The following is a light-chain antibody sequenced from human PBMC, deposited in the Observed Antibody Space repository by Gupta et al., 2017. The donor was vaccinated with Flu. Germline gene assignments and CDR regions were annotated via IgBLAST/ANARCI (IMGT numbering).Light chain of an antibody. CDR2: DAS. CDR3: QQRDDWPLT. J-gene: IGKJ4*01. Sequence: EVVLTPSPATLSLSPGERATLSCRASQSVKGALAWYQQKPGQAPRLLVDDASNRAAGIPVKFSGSGSGTEFTLTISNREPEDFAVYYCQQRDDWPLTFGGGTKVEIK. CDR1: QSVKGA. V-gene: IGKV3-11*01.